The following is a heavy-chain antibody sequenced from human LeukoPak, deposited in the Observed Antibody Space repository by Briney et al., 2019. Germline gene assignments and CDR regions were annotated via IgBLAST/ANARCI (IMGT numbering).Heavy chain of an antibody. J-gene: IGHJ5*02. CDR1: GYTFTGYY. D-gene: IGHD3-16*02. V-gene: IGHV1-2*02. CDR3: ARVGVWGSYRNNWFDP. CDR2: INPNSGGT. Sequence: ASVTVSCKASGYTFTGYYMHWVRQAPGQGLEWMGWINPNSGGTNYAQKFQGRVTMTRDTSISTAYMELSRLRSDDTAVYYCARVGVWGSYRNNWFDPWGQGTLVTVSS.